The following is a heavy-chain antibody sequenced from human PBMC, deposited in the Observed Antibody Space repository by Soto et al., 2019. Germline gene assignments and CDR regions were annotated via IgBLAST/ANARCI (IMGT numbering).Heavy chain of an antibody. CDR3: TKRAGVAAGEGEY. CDR2: ISYDATNE. V-gene: IGHV3-30*18. CDR1: GFTFSDYG. Sequence: QVQLVESGGGVVQPGRSLRLSCAASGFTFSDYGMHWVRQAPGKGLEWVAVISYDATNEYFVESVKGRFTISRDNSKNTLYLHMNNLRTEDTGVYYCTKRAGVAAGEGEYWGQGTLVIVSS. D-gene: IGHD6-13*01. J-gene: IGHJ4*02.